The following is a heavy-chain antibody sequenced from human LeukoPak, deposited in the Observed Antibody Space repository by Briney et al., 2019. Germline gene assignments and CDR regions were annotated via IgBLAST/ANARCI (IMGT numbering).Heavy chain of an antibody. CDR2: INPNSGGT. D-gene: IGHD3-3*01. CDR3: ARDYDFWSGHRWFDP. J-gene: IGHJ5*02. Sequence: ASVKVSCKASGYTFTGYHMHWVRQAPGQGLEWMGRINPNSGGTNYAQKFQGRVTMTRDTSISTAYMELSRLRSDDTAVYYCARDYDFWSGHRWFDPWGQGTLVTVSS. CDR1: GYTFTGYH. V-gene: IGHV1-2*06.